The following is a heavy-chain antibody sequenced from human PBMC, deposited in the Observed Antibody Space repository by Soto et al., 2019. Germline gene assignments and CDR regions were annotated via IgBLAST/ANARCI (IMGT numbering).Heavy chain of an antibody. CDR3: AKVLGNSNYYFDY. J-gene: IGHJ4*02. D-gene: IGHD4-4*01. Sequence: GGSLRLSCAASGFTFSSYGMHWVRQAPGKGLEWVAVISYDGSNKYYADSVKGRFTISRDNSKNTLYLQMNSLRAQDTAVYYCAKVLGNSNYYFDYWGQGTLVTVSS. V-gene: IGHV3-30*18. CDR2: ISYDGSNK. CDR1: GFTFSSYG.